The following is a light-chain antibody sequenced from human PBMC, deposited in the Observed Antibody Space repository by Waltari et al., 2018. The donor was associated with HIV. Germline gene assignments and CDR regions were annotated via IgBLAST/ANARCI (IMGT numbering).Light chain of an antibody. Sequence: QSVLTQPPSASGTPGQRVTISCSGSSSNIGSNYVYWYQQLPGTAPKLLIYRNNKRPSWVPDRFSGSKSGTSASLAISGLRSEDEADYYCAAWGDSLSSYVFGTGTEVTVL. J-gene: IGLJ1*01. CDR2: RNN. CDR3: AAWGDSLSSYV. CDR1: SSNIGSNY. V-gene: IGLV1-47*01.